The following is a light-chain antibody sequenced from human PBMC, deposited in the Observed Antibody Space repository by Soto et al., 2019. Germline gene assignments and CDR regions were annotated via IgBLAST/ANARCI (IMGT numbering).Light chain of an antibody. CDR3: QQYTNWPPYT. CDR2: GAS. V-gene: IGKV3-15*01. J-gene: IGKJ2*01. CDR1: QRVSSN. Sequence: ILIAQYPVTLSVSPGERATLSCRASQRVSSNVAWYQQRPGQAPRLLIYGASTRANGIPARFSGSGSETEFTLTISSLQSEDFSVYYCQQYTNWPPYTFGQGTKVDIK.